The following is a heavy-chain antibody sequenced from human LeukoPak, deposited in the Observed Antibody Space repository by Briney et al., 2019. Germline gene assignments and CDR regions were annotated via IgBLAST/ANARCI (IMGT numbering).Heavy chain of an antibody. CDR3: ARRKIAAAGPDY. V-gene: IGHV4-59*12. CDR1: GDSISSYH. CDR2: ISYSGGP. D-gene: IGHD6-13*01. Sequence: SETLSLTCTVSGDSISSYHWSWVRQPPGKGLEWIGYISYSGGPNYNPSHRSRVTISVDTSKNQFSLKLSSVTAADTAVYYCARRKIAAAGPDYWGQGTLVTVSS. J-gene: IGHJ4*02.